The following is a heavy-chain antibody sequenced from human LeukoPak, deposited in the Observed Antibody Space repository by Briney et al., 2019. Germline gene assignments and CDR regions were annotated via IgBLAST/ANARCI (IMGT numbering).Heavy chain of an antibody. D-gene: IGHD3-16*02. CDR1: GYTFTSYG. V-gene: IGHV1-18*01. CDR3: ARGRGSYDYVWGSYRSRDFDY. Sequence: ASVKVSCKASGYTFTSYGISWVRQAPGQGLEWMGWISAYNGNTNYAQKLQGRVTMTTDTSTSTAYMELRSLRSDDTAVYYCARGRGSYDYVWGSYRSRDFDYWGQGTLVTVSS. J-gene: IGHJ4*02. CDR2: ISAYNGNT.